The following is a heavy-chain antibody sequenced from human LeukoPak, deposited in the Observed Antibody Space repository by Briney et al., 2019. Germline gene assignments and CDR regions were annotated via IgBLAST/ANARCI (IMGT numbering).Heavy chain of an antibody. CDR3: ARHQYYDFWSGYLGFDY. CDR2: IYYSGST. CDR1: GGSISSSSSY. J-gene: IGHJ4*02. Sequence: SETLSLTCTVSGGSISSSSSYWGWIRQPPGKGLEWIGSIYYSGSTYYNPSLKSRVTISVDTSKNQFSLKLSSVTAADTAVYYCARHQYYDFWSGYLGFDYWGQGTLVTVSS. V-gene: IGHV4-39*01. D-gene: IGHD3-3*01.